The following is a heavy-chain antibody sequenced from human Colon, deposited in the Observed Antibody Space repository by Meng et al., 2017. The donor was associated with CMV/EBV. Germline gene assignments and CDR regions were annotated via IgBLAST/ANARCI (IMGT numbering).Heavy chain of an antibody. CDR2: IYYTGGT. Sequence: QVQLRESGPRLVKPSETLSLTCTVSGGSISSPSYYWAWVRQPPGKGLEWIGSIYYTGGTFYSPSLKSRVTISIDTSKNHFSLKLNSVTAADTAMYYCTRETGGSSLAYWGQGILVTVSS. V-gene: IGHV4-39*02. CDR1: GGSISSPSYY. J-gene: IGHJ4*02. D-gene: IGHD6-13*01. CDR3: TRETGGSSLAY.